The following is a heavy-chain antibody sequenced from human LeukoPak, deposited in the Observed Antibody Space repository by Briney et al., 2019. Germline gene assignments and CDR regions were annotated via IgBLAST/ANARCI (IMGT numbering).Heavy chain of an antibody. D-gene: IGHD6-19*01. CDR3: ALSSGWAVDDAFDI. J-gene: IGHJ3*02. CDR2: INTNTGNP. Sequence: GASVKVSCKASGYTFTSYAMNWVRQSPGQGLEWMGWINTNTGNPTYAQGFTGRFVFSLDTSVSTAYLQISSLKAEDTAVYYCALSSGWAVDDAFDIWGQGTMVTVSS. CDR1: GYTFTSYA. V-gene: IGHV7-4-1*02.